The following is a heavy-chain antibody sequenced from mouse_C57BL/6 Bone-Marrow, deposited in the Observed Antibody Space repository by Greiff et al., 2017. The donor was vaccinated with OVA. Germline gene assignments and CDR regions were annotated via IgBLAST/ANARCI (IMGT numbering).Heavy chain of an antibody. V-gene: IGHV5-4*01. CDR1: GFTFSSYA. D-gene: IGHD1-1*01. CDR3: ARDAYYYGSHYFDY. CDR2: ISDGGSYT. J-gene: IGHJ2*01. Sequence: EVMLVESGGGLVKPGGSLKLSCAASGFTFSSYAMSWVRQTPEKRLEWVATISDGGSYTYYPDNVKGRFTISRDNAKNNLYLQMSHLKSEDTAMYYCARDAYYYGSHYFDYWGQGTTRTVSS.